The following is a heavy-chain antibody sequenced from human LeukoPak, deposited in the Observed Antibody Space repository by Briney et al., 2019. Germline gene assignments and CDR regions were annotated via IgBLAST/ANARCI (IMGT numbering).Heavy chain of an antibody. V-gene: IGHV1-2*02. D-gene: IGHD3-9*01. J-gene: IGHJ6*02. Sequence: GSVSVSCAASGYTFTGYSMHWVRQAPGQGLEWMGGINPNSGGTNYAQKFQGRVIMTRDTSISTAYMELSRLRSDDTAVYYWARDGPPTIDYGMDVWGQGTTVTVSS. CDR2: INPNSGGT. CDR3: ARDGPPTIDYGMDV. CDR1: GYTFTGYS.